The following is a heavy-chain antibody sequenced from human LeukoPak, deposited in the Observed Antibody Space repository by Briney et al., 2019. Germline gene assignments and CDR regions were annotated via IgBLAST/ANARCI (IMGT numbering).Heavy chain of an antibody. J-gene: IGHJ4*02. V-gene: IGHV3-21*01. CDR1: GFTFSSYE. Sequence: PGGSLRLSCAASGFTFSSYEMNWVRQAPGKGLEWVSSISSSSSYIYYADSVKGRFTISRGNAKNSLYLQMNSLRAEDTAVYYCARDLQWLVFDYWGQGTLVTVSS. CDR2: ISSSSSYI. D-gene: IGHD6-19*01. CDR3: ARDLQWLVFDY.